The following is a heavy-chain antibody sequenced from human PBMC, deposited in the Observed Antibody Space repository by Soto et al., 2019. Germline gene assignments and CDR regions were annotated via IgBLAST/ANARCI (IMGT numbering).Heavy chain of an antibody. CDR3: ARHKIAVAGTSYYYYYGMDV. CDR2: IYPGDSDT. Sequence: PGESLKISCKGSGYSFTSYWIGWVRQMPGKGLEWMGIIYPGDSDTRYSPSFQGQVTISADKSISTAYLQWSSLKASDTAMYYCARHKIAVAGTSYYYYYGMDVWGQGTMVTVSS. V-gene: IGHV5-51*01. CDR1: GYSFTSYW. D-gene: IGHD6-13*01. J-gene: IGHJ6*02.